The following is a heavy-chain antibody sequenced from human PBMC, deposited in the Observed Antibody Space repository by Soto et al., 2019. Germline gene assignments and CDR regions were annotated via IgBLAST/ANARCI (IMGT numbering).Heavy chain of an antibody. CDR3: ARSAYGDYLFDY. CDR2: IYYSGST. D-gene: IGHD4-17*01. CDR1: GGSISSSY. Sequence: SDTMSITCTASGGSISSSYWSWIRQPPGKGLEWIGYIYYSGSTNYNPSLKSRVTISVDTSKNQFSLKLSSVTAADTAVYYCARSAYGDYLFDYWGQGTLVTVPS. J-gene: IGHJ4*02. V-gene: IGHV4-59*07.